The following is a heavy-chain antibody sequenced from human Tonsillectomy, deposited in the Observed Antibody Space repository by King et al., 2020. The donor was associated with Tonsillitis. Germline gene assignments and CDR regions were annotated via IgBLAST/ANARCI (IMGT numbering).Heavy chain of an antibody. D-gene: IGHD3-10*01. V-gene: IGHV4-38-2*01. CDR1: GYSISSGYY. Sequence: VQLQESGPGLVKPSETLSLTCAVSGYSISSGYYWGWIRQPPGKGLEWIGSIYHSGSTYYNLSLKSRVTISVDTSKNQFSLKLSSVTAADTAVYHCARVLWFGELVGRDWFDPWGQGTLVTVSS. CDR3: ARVLWFGELVGRDWFDP. CDR2: IYHSGST. J-gene: IGHJ5*02.